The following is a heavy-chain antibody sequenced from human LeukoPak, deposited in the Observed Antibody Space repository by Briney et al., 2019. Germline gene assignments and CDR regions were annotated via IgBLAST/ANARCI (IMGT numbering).Heavy chain of an antibody. CDR3: ASGDILTGYSFFDY. J-gene: IGHJ4*02. CDR2: IKQDGSEK. V-gene: IGHV3-7*01. Sequence: GGSLRLSCAASGFTFSSYWMSWVRQAPGKGLEWVANIKQDGSEKYYVDSVKGRFTISRDNAKNSLYLQMNSLRAEDTAVYYCASGDILTGYSFFDYWGQGTLVTVSS. CDR1: GFTFSSYW. D-gene: IGHD3-9*01.